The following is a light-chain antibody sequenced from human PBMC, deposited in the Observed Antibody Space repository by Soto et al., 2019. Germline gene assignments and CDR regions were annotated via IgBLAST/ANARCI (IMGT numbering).Light chain of an antibody. CDR2: DVT. Sequence: QSALTQPASVSGSPGQSTTISCTGTSSDVGGYNYVSWYRQHPGKAPQLMIYDVTNRPSGVSNRFSGSKSGNTASLTISGLQAEDEGDYYCSSYTSSSILVFGGGTQLTVL. CDR1: SSDVGGYNY. J-gene: IGLJ2*01. CDR3: SSYTSSSILV. V-gene: IGLV2-14*03.